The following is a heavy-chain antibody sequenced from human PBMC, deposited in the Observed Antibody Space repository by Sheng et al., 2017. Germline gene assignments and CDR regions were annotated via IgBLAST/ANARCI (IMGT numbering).Heavy chain of an antibody. CDR3: ARASVTGYYYMDV. Sequence: EVQLVESGEGLVQPGGSLRLSCAASGFTFSSYEMNWVRQAPGKGLEWVSYISSSGSTIYYADSVKGRFTISRDNAKNSLYLQMNSLRAEDTAVYYCARASVTGYYYMDVWGQGTTVTVSS. J-gene: IGHJ6*03. CDR1: GFTFSSYE. D-gene: IGHD2-21*02. V-gene: IGHV3-48*03. CDR2: ISSSGSTI.